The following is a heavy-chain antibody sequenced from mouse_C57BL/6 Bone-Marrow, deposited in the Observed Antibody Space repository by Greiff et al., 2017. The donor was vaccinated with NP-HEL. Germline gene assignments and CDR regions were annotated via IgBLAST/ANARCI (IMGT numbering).Heavy chain of an antibody. V-gene: IGHV1-50*01. CDR3: AEGFDY. CDR2: IDPSDSYT. CDR1: GYTFTSYW. Sequence: VQLQQPGAELVKPGASVKLSCKASGYTFTSYWMQWVKQRPGQGLEWIGEIDPSDSYTNYNQKFKGKATLTVDTSSSTAYMQLSSLTSEDSAVYYCAEGFDYWGQGTTLTVSS. J-gene: IGHJ2*01.